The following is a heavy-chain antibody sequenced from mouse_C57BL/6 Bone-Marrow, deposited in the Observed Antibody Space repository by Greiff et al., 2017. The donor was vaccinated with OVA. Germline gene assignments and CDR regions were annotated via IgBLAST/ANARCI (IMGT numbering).Heavy chain of an antibody. J-gene: IGHJ2*01. CDR2: IYPRSGDT. CDR1: GYTFTSYG. V-gene: IGHV1-81*01. D-gene: IGHD1-1*01. Sequence: LVESGAELARPGASVKLSCKASGYTFTSYGISWVKQRTGQGLEWIGEIYPRSGDTNYNEKFKGKATLTADKSSSTAYMELRSLTSEDSAVYFCGIDYGSSWYYFDYWGQGTTLTVSS. CDR3: GIDYGSSWYYFDY.